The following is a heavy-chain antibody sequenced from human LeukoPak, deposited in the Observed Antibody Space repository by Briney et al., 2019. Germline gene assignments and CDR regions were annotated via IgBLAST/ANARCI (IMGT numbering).Heavy chain of an antibody. CDR2: INHSGST. Sequence: SETLSLTCAVYGVSFSGYYLSWIRQPPGKGLEWIGEINHSGSTNYNPSLKSRVTISVDTSKNQFSLKLSSVTAADTAVYYCARQWILQRGTNRFDPWGQGTLVTVSS. CDR1: GVSFSGYY. D-gene: IGHD2-8*01. CDR3: ARQWILQRGTNRFDP. V-gene: IGHV4-34*01. J-gene: IGHJ5*02.